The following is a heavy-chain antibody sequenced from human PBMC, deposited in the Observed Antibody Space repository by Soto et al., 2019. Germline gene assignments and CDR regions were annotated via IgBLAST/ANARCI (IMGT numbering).Heavy chain of an antibody. CDR3: AKAVHDYGDYPLDY. Sequence: QVQLVESGGGVVQPGRSLRLSCAASGITLSTYEMHWVRQAPGRGLEWVAAISYDGTNKNYVDSVKGRFTISRDNSNNTLSLQMNSLRGEDTAVYYCAKAVHDYGDYPLDYWGQGTLVTVSS. V-gene: IGHV3-30*18. CDR1: GITLSTYE. D-gene: IGHD4-17*01. CDR2: ISYDGTNK. J-gene: IGHJ4*02.